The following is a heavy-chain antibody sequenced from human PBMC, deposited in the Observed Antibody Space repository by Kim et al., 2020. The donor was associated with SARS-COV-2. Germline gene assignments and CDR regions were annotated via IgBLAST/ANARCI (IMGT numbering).Heavy chain of an antibody. CDR3: ARDDVAVAGTADY. J-gene: IGHJ4*02. D-gene: IGHD6-19*01. V-gene: IGHV1-18*01. Sequence: YAQKLQGRVTMTTDTSTRTAYMELRSLRSDDTAVYYCARDDVAVAGTADYWGQGTLVTVSS.